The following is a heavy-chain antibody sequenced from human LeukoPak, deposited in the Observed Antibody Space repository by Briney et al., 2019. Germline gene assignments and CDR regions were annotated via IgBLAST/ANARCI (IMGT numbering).Heavy chain of an antibody. V-gene: IGHV3-74*01. J-gene: IGHJ3*02. CDR1: GFTFSSYW. CDR2: INSDGSST. Sequence: PGGSLRLSXAASGFTFSSYWMHWVRQAPGKGLVWVSRINSDGSSTSYVDSVKGRFTISRDNAKNTLYLQMNSLRAEDTAVYYCARDRGRRDAFDIWGQGTMVTVSS. CDR3: ARDRGRRDAFDI.